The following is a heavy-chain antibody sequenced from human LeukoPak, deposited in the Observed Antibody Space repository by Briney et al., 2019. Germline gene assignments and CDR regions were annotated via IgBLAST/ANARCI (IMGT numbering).Heavy chain of an antibody. CDR2: IYSGGST. V-gene: IGHV3-53*01. CDR1: GFTVSSNY. D-gene: IGHD3-22*01. Sequence: GGFLRLSCAASGFTVSSNYMSWVRQAPGKGLEWVSIIYSGGSTFYADSVKGRFTISRDNSKNTLYLQMNSLRAEDTAVYYCARVRDYYDSRGYYFEYFDHWGQGTLVTVSS. J-gene: IGHJ1*01. CDR3: ARVRDYYDSRGYYFEYFDH.